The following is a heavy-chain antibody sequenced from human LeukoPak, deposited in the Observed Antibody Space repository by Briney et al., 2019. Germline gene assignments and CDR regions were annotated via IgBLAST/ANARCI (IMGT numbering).Heavy chain of an antibody. CDR3: ARDFARGHWVTTPRSFDH. J-gene: IGHJ4*02. CDR2: ISSSSSTI. Sequence: GGSLRLSCAASGFTFSSYSMNWVRQAPGKGLEWVSYISSSSSTIYYADSVKGRFTISRDNAKNSLYLQMNSLRDEDTAVYYCARDFARGHWVTTPRSFDHWGQGTLVTVSS. D-gene: IGHD4-17*01. V-gene: IGHV3-48*02. CDR1: GFTFSSYS.